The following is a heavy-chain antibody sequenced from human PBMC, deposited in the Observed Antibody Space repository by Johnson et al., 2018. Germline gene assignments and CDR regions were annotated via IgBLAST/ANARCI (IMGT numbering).Heavy chain of an antibody. J-gene: IGHJ6*03. CDR3: AKEGGMGATRAYLGYMAV. D-gene: IGHD1-26*01. CDR2: ISWNSGSV. CDR1: GFTFDDYA. V-gene: IGHV3-9*01. Sequence: VQLVETGGGLVQPGRSLRLSCAASGFTFDDYAMHWVRQAPGKGLEWVSGISWNSGSVGYADSVKGRFTIPRDNAKNSLYLQRNSLRPEDTALYYCAKEGGMGATRAYLGYMAVWGKGTTVTVSS.